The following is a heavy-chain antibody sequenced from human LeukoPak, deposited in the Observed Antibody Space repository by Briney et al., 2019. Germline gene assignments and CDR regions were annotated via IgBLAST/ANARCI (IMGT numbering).Heavy chain of an antibody. V-gene: IGHV3-9*01. Sequence: GGYLRLSCAASGFTFDDYAMHWVRQAPGKGLEWVSGISWNSGSIGYADSVKGRFTISRDNAKNCLYLQMDSLRAEDTALYYCAKSGWELLEGGGSYFDYWGQGTLVTVSS. CDR3: AKSGWELLEGGGSYFDY. D-gene: IGHD1-26*01. J-gene: IGHJ4*02. CDR1: GFTFDDYA. CDR2: ISWNSGSI.